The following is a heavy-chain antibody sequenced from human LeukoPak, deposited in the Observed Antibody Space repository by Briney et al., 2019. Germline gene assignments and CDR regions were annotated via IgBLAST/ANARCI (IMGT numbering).Heavy chain of an antibody. CDR3: ARHRGYSYVDY. V-gene: IGHV4-30-2*01. CDR2: IYHSGST. CDR1: GGSISSGGYY. J-gene: IGHJ4*01. Sequence: PSETLSLTCTVSGGSISSGGYYWSWIRQPPGKGLEWIGYIYHSGSTYYNPSLKSRVTISVDRSKNQFSLKPSSVTAADTAVYYCARHRGYSYVDYWGQGTLVTVSS. D-gene: IGHD5-18*01.